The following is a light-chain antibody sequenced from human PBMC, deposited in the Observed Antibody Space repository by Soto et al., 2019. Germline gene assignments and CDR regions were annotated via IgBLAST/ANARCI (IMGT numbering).Light chain of an antibody. CDR2: GAS. Sequence: DIVMTQSPATLSVSPGERATLSCRASQSVGNNLAWYQQKPGQAPRLLVYGASTRATGIPVSFSASGSGTEFTLTISSLQSEDFAVYYCQQYNNWPLTFGGGTK. V-gene: IGKV3-15*01. CDR3: QQYNNWPLT. J-gene: IGKJ4*01. CDR1: QSVGNN.